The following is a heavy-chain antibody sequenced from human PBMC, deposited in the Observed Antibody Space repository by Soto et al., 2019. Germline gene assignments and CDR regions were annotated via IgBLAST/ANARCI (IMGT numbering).Heavy chain of an antibody. CDR2: ISGSGTVT. D-gene: IGHD3-22*01. J-gene: IGHJ4*02. V-gene: IGHV3-23*01. CDR1: GFTFSTCA. CDR3: AKHSSGSYRPFDQ. Sequence: PGGSLRLSCATSGFTFSTCAMSWVRQAPGKGLEWVSIISGSGTVTFYADSVKGRFSISRDSSKNTLFLQMNSLRAEDTAVYYCAKHSSGSYRPFDQWGQGALVTVSS.